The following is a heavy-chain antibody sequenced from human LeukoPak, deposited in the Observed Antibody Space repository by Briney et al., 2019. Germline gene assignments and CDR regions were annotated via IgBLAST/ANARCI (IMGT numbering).Heavy chain of an antibody. CDR3: AACSREYDILTFGLDP. CDR1: GGSISSSSYY. D-gene: IGHD3-9*01. CDR2: IYYSGST. J-gene: IGHJ5*02. V-gene: IGHV4-39*07. Sequence: SETLSLTCTVSGGSISSSSYYWGCFRQPPGKGLEWIGSIYYSGSTYYNPSLKSRVTISVDTSKNQFSLKLSSVTAADTAVYYCAACSREYDILTFGLDPWGQGTLVTVSS.